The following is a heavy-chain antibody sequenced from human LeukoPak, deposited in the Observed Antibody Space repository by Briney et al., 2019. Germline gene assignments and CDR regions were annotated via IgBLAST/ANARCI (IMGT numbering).Heavy chain of an antibody. J-gene: IGHJ4*02. V-gene: IGHV1-18*04. CDR3: ARHLSGYSDGYNGY. CDR1: GYTFSSYG. Sequence: ASVKVSCKAPGYTFSSYGISWVRQAPGQGLEWMGWISAFNGNTNYAQKLQGRVTMTTDTSTSTAYMELRSLRSDDTAVYYCARHLSGYSDGYNGYWGQGTLVTVSS. D-gene: IGHD5-18*01. CDR2: ISAFNGNT.